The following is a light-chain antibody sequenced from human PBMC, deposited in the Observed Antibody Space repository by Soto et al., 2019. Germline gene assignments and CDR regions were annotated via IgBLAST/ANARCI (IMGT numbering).Light chain of an antibody. CDR1: SSDVGAYNY. CDR3: SSYTRSTTLV. V-gene: IGLV2-14*01. CDR2: EVS. J-gene: IGLJ3*02. Sequence: QSVLTQPASVSGSPGQSITISCTGTSSDVGAYNYVSWYQHHPGKAPKLMIYEVSDRPSGVSNRFSGSKSGNTASLTISGLQAEDEADYYCSSYTRSTTLVFGGGTKLTVL.